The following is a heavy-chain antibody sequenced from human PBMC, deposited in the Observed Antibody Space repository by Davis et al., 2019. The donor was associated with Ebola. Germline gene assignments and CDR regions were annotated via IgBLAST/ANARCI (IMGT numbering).Heavy chain of an antibody. V-gene: IGHV3-30*18. CDR2: ISYDGSNK. J-gene: IGHJ6*02. Sequence: GGSLRFSCAASGFTFSSYGMHWVRQAPGKGLEWVAVISYDGSNKYYADSVKGRFTISRDNSKNTLYLQMNSLRAEDTAVYYCAKDQVGTAQYYYYGMDVWGQGTTVTVSS. CDR3: AKDQVGTAQYYYYGMDV. D-gene: IGHD1-1*01. CDR1: GFTFSSYG.